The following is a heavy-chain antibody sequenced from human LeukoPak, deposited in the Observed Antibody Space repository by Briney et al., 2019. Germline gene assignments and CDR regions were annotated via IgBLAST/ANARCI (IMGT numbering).Heavy chain of an antibody. CDR2: INPADFDT. CDR1: GYSFTNYW. J-gene: IGHJ4*02. Sequence: GESLKISCKGSGYSFTNYWIGWVRQMPGKGLEWMGIINPADFDTKYSPPFQGQVTISVDKSITTAYLQWSSLEASDTAMYYCARRGSSGNYLVDYWGQGTLVTVS. CDR3: ARRGSSGNYLVDY. V-gene: IGHV5-51*01. D-gene: IGHD3-22*01.